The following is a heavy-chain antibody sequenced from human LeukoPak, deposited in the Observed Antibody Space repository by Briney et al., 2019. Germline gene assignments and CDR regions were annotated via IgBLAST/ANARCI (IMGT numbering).Heavy chain of an antibody. CDR2: FDPEDGET. D-gene: IGHD6-6*01. V-gene: IGHV1-24*01. CDR3: ATGPLGQLVARDEYFQH. CDR1: GYTLTELS. Sequence: ASVKVSPKVSGYTLTELSMHWVRQAPGKGLEWMGGFDPEDGETIYAQKFQGRVTMTEDTSTDTAYMELSSLRSEDTAVYYCATGPLGQLVARDEYFQHWGQGTLVTVSS. J-gene: IGHJ1*01.